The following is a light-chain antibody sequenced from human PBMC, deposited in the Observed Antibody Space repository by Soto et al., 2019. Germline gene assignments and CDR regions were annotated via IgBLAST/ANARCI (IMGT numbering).Light chain of an antibody. V-gene: IGKV1-8*01. CDR2: AAS. J-gene: IGKJ1*01. Sequence: AIRMTQSPSSLSASTGDRVTITCRASQGISSYLAWYQQKPGKAPKLLIYAASTLQSGVPSRFSGSGSGTDFTLTISCLQSEDFATYYCQQYYSYPTFGQGTKAEIK. CDR1: QGISSY. CDR3: QQYYSYPT.